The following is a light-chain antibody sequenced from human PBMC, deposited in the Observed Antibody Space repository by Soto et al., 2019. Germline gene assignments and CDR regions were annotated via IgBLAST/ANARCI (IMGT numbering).Light chain of an antibody. Sequence: QSVLIQPPSVSGSPGQSVTISCTGTSSDVGSYDYVSWYQQHPGTAPKPMIYNVSTRPSGVSNRFSGSKSGNTASLTISGLQAEDEADYYCSSYTSSSTYVFGTGTKVTVL. CDR3: SSYTSSSTYV. V-gene: IGLV2-18*02. CDR1: SSDVGSYDY. CDR2: NVS. J-gene: IGLJ1*01.